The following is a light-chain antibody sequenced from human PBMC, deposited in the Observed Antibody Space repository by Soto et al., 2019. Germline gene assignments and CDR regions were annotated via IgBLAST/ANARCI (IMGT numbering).Light chain of an antibody. Sequence: EIVMTQSPATLSVSPGERATLSCRASQSISTELAWYQQKPGQPPRLLIYSASTRATGVPARFTGSGSGSEFTLTISGLQSEDFAVYYSQQGHNWPLTFGQGTRREI. CDR2: SAS. CDR1: QSISTE. J-gene: IGKJ2*01. V-gene: IGKV3-15*01. CDR3: QQGHNWPLT.